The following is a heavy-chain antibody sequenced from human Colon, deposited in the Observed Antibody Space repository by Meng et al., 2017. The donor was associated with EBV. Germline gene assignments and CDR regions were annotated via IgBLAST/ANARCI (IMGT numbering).Heavy chain of an antibody. CDR1: GGSIINNW. D-gene: IGHD4-17*01. CDR2: IYHSGTT. CDR3: ARNGDYNPGLY. J-gene: IGHJ4*02. Sequence: QVQRQESGPGLVKPSGALSLACAVSGGSIINNWWSWVRQPPGKGLEWIGEIYHSGTTNYNPSLRSRVTISVDKSKNQFSLQLTSVTAADTAVYYCARNGDYNPGLYWGQGTLVTVSS. V-gene: IGHV4-4*02.